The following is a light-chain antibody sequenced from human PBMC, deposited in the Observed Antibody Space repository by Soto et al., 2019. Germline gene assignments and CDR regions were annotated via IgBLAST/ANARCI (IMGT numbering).Light chain of an antibody. Sequence: RVLAQAPGTLSLSPGERPTLSCRASQSVSSSYLAWYQQKPGQAPRLLIYGASSRATGIPDRFSGSGSGTDFTLTISRLEPEDFAVYYCQQYGSSFTFGQGTKVDI. V-gene: IGKV3-20*01. CDR2: GAS. CDR1: QSVSSSY. J-gene: IGKJ1*01. CDR3: QQYGSSFT.